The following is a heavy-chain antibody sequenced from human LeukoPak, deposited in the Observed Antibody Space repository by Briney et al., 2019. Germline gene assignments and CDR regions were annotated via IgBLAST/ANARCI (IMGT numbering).Heavy chain of an antibody. Sequence: ASVKVSCKASGYTFTSYYMHWVRQAPGQGLEWMGIINPSGGSTSYAQKFQGRVTMTRDTSTSIVYMELSSLRSEDTAVYYCARDWYGAAHDYWGQGTLVTVSS. CDR3: ARDWYGAAHDY. CDR2: INPSGGST. V-gene: IGHV1-46*01. CDR1: GYTFTSYY. J-gene: IGHJ4*02. D-gene: IGHD6-6*01.